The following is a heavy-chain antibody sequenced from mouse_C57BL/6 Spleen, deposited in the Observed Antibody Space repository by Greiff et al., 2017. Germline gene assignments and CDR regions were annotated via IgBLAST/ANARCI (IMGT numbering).Heavy chain of an antibody. Sequence: QVQLQQSGAELARPGASVKMSCKASGYSFTSYTMHWVKQRPGQGLEWIGYINPSSGYTKYNQKFKDKATLTADKSSSTAYMQLSSLTSEDSAVYYCARRWDHYWYFDFWGTGTTVTVSS. J-gene: IGHJ1*03. CDR1: GYSFTSYT. CDR3: ARRWDHYWYFDF. D-gene: IGHD4-1*01. CDR2: INPSSGYT. V-gene: IGHV1-4*01.